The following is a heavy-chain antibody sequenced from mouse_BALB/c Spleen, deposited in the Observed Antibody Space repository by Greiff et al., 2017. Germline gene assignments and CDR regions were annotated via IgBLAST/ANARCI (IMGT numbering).Heavy chain of an antibody. D-gene: IGHD2-14*01. J-gene: IGHJ4*01. CDR3: ARGGDYRDYYAMDY. Sequence: EVQGVESGGGLVQPGGSLKLSCAASGFTFSSYGMSWVRQTPDKRLELVATINSNGGSTYYPDSVKGRFTISRDNAKNTLYLQMSSLKSEDTAMYYCARGGDYRDYYAMDYWGQGTSVTVSS. CDR2: INSNGGST. V-gene: IGHV5-6-3*01. CDR1: GFTFSSYG.